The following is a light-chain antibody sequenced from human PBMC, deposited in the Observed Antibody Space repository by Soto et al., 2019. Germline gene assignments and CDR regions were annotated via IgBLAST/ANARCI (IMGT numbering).Light chain of an antibody. Sequence: QSVLTQPPSVSGAPGQRVTITCTGTSSNIGAGYDVHWYQQHPGKAPKLMIYQVNNRPSGVSNRFSGSKSGNTASLTISALQAEDEADYYCSSYTSGTTPLVFGTGTKLTVL. CDR3: SSYTSGTTPLV. J-gene: IGLJ1*01. CDR1: SSNIGAGYD. CDR2: QVN. V-gene: IGLV2-14*01.